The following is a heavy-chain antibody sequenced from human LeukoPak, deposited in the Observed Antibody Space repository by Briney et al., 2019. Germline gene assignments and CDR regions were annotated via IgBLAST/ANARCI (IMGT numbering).Heavy chain of an antibody. CDR2: ISSSGSTI. Sequence: PGGSLRLSCAASGFTFRNYCMNWVRQAPGKGLEWVSYISSSGSTIYYADSVKGRFTISRDNAKNSLYLQMNSLRAEDTAVYYCARIQTGDFDYWGQGTLVTVSS. CDR3: ARIQTGDFDY. D-gene: IGHD7-27*01. J-gene: IGHJ4*02. V-gene: IGHV3-48*03. CDR1: GFTFRNYC.